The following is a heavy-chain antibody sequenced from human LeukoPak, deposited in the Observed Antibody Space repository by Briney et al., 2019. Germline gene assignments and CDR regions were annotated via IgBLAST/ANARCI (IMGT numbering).Heavy chain of an antibody. CDR2: IYYSGST. CDR3: ERVGQLVPFDY. CDR1: GGSISSGSYY. Sequence: SETLSLTCTVSGGSISSGSYYWSWIRQPPGKGLEWIGYIYYSGSTNYNPSLKSRVTISVDTSKNQFSLKLNSVTAADTAVYYCERVGQLVPFDYWGQGTLVTVSS. D-gene: IGHD6-6*01. V-gene: IGHV4-61*01. J-gene: IGHJ4*02.